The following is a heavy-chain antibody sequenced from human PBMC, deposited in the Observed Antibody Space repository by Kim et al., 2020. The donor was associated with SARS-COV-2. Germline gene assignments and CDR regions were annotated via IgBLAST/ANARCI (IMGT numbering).Heavy chain of an antibody. J-gene: IGHJ6*02. D-gene: IGHD3-9*01. CDR1: GFTFSCYS. CDR2: IISSSSYI. CDR3: ARDRVGLRDFAGYYYGMDV. V-gene: IGHV3-21*01. Sequence: GGSLRLSCAASGFTFSCYSMNWVRQAPGKGLEWVSSIISSSSYIYYADSVKGRFTISRDNAKNSLYLQMNSLRAEDTAVYYCARDRVGLRDFAGYYYGMDVWGQGTTVTVSS.